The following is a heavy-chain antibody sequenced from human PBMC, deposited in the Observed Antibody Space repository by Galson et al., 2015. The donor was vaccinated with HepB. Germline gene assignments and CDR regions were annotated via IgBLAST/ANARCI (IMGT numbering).Heavy chain of an antibody. D-gene: IGHD6-19*01. Sequence: SLRLSCAASGFTVSSNYVSWVRQAPGKGLEWVSVIYTLGNTYYADSVKGRFTISRDNSKNTLYLQMNSLRADDTAVYYCARVHSGWFFDSWGQGTLVTVSS. CDR2: IYTLGNT. CDR1: GFTVSSNY. J-gene: IGHJ4*02. CDR3: ARVHSGWFFDS. V-gene: IGHV3-53*01.